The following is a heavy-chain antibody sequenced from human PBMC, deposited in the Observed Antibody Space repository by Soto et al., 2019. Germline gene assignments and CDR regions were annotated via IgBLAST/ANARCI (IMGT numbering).Heavy chain of an antibody. V-gene: IGHV3-30*03. CDR3: GRGGGMGAAHQRRGFDY. D-gene: IGHD6-13*01. Sequence: QVQLVESGGGVVQPGRSLRLSCEASGFTFSSYGMHWVRQAPGKGLEWVAVISYDGRSEHYADSVKGRFTISRDTSKNTLDPKMTTRRVGESVLYWLGRGGGMGAAHQRRGFDYWGQGTLVTVSS. J-gene: IGHJ4*02. CDR1: GFTFSSYG. CDR2: ISYDGRSE.